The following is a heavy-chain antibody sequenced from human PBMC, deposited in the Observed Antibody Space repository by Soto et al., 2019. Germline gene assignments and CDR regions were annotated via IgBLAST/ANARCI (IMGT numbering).Heavy chain of an antibody. J-gene: IGHJ6*02. D-gene: IGHD6-13*01. Sequence: SQTRSLTCAISGGGGSSNSAAWNWIRQSPSRGLEWLGRTYYRSKWYNDYAVSVKSRITINPDTSKNQFSLQLNSVTPEDTAVYYCARDGGIAAAGTRDYYYYGMDVWGQGTTVTVSS. CDR1: GGGGSSNSAA. V-gene: IGHV6-1*01. CDR2: TYYRSKWYN. CDR3: ARDGGIAAAGTRDYYYYGMDV.